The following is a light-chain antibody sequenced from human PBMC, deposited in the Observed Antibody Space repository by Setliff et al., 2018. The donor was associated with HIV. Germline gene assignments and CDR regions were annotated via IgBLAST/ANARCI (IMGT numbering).Light chain of an antibody. CDR2: DVS. CDR1: SSDIGSYYY. CDR3: SSYSSNSTPYV. J-gene: IGLJ1*01. V-gene: IGLV2-14*03. Sequence: QSALTQPASVSGSPGQSVTISCTGTSSDIGSYYYVSWYQQHPGKSPKLVIYDVSNRPSGVSDRFSGSRSGNTASLTISGLQAEDEADYYCSSYSSNSTPYVFGSGTKVTVL.